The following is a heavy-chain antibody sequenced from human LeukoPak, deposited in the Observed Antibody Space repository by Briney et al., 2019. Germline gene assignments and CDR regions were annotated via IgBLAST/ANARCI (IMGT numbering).Heavy chain of an antibody. V-gene: IGHV1-18*01. J-gene: IGHJ3*02. CDR3: ASLTYYYDSSGYYYRAFDI. CDR1: GYTFTSYG. Sequence: ASVEVSCKASGYTFTSYGISWVRQAPGQGLEWMGWISAYNGNTNYAQKLQGRVTMTTDTSTSTAYMELRSLRSDDTAVYYCASLTYYYDSSGYYYRAFDIWGQGTMVTVSS. D-gene: IGHD3-22*01. CDR2: ISAYNGNT.